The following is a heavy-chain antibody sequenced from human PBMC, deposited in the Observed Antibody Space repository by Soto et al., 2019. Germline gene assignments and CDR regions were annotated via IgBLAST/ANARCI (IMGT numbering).Heavy chain of an antibody. D-gene: IGHD4-4*01. V-gene: IGHV1-69*12. CDR1: GGTFSSYA. J-gene: IGHJ4*02. Sequence: QVQLVQSGAEVKKPGSSVKVSCKASGGTFSSYAISWVRQAPGQGLEWMGGIIPIFGTANYAQKFQGRVTITADESTSTADMELSSLRSEDTAVYYCARAPTVTTGSYFDYWGQGTLVTVSS. CDR3: ARAPTVTTGSYFDY. CDR2: IIPIFGTA.